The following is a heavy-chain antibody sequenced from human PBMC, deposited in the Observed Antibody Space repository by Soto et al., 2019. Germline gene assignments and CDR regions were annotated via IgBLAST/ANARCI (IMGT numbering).Heavy chain of an antibody. CDR2: ISSSSSYI. Sequence: GGSLRLSCAASGFTFSSYSMNWVRQAPGKGLEWVSSISSSSSYIYYADSVKGRFTISRDNAKNSLYLQMNSLRAEDTAVYYCARQMTGSSSWFSGDDAFDIWGQGTMVTVSS. CDR1: GFTFSSYS. V-gene: IGHV3-21*01. CDR3: ARQMTGSSSWFSGDDAFDI. J-gene: IGHJ3*02. D-gene: IGHD6-13*01.